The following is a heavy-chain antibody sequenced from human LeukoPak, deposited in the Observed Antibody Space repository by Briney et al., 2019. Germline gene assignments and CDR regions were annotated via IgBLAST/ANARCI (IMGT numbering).Heavy chain of an antibody. V-gene: IGHV3-9*01. CDR2: ISWNSGSI. CDR3: AKSPVGATIYWYFDL. CDR1: GFTFDDYA. J-gene: IGHJ2*01. D-gene: IGHD1-26*01. Sequence: GRSLRLSCAASGFTFDDYAMHWVRQAPGKGLEWVSGISWNSGSIGYADSVKDRFTISRDNAKNSLYLQMNSLRAEDTALYYCAKSPVGATIYWYFDLWGRGTLVTVSS.